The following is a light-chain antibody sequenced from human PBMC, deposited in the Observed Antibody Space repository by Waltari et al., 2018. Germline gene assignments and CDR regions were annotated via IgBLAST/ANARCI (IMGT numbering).Light chain of an antibody. CDR3: QQYYTTPYT. Sequence: DIVMTQSPDSLAVYLGERATITCKSSQSVLNSYNNKNSLAWYQQKPGQSPKLLIYWAATRESGVPDRFSGSGSGTAFTLTISSLQAEDVAVYYCQQYYTTPYTFGQGTKLEIK. CDR1: QSVLNSYNNKNS. CDR2: WAA. V-gene: IGKV4-1*01. J-gene: IGKJ2*01.